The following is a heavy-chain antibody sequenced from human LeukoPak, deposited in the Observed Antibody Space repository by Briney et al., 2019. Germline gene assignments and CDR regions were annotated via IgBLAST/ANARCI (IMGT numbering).Heavy chain of an antibody. CDR3: ARNSRLDV. CDR2: ISSSSTTI. Sequence: GGSLRLSRTASGFTFSSFSMNWVRQAPGKGLEWISYISSSSTTIYYADSVKGRFTISRDNAKNSLYLQMNSLRDEDTAVYYCARNSRLDVWGQGTTVTVSS. J-gene: IGHJ6*02. CDR1: GFTFSSFS. D-gene: IGHD5-12*01. V-gene: IGHV3-48*02.